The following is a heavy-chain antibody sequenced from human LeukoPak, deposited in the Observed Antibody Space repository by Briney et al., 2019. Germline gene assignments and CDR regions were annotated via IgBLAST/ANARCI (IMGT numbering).Heavy chain of an antibody. CDR1: GYTFTAYY. CDR3: AIAGGGSDAFDI. V-gene: IGHV1-2*05. Sequence: ASVKVSCKASGYTFTAYYIHWVRQAPGQGLEWMGRINPNSGGTSYAQKFQGRVTMTRDTFISTAYMELSRLRSDDTVVYYCAIAGGGSDAFDIWGQGTMVTVSS. CDR2: INPNSGGT. D-gene: IGHD2-15*01. J-gene: IGHJ3*02.